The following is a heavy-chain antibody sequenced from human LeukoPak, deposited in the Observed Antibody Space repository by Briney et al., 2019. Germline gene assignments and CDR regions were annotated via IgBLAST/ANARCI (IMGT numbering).Heavy chain of an antibody. CDR2: ISYDGSNK. Sequence: GGSLRLSCAASGFTFSSYGMHWVRQAPGKGLEWVAVISYDGSNKYYADSVKGRFTISRDNAKNSLYLQMNSLRDEDTAVYYCARDDPWYYGDYVPFDYWGQGTLVTVSP. CDR1: GFTFSSYG. D-gene: IGHD4-17*01. J-gene: IGHJ4*02. V-gene: IGHV3-30*03. CDR3: ARDDPWYYGDYVPFDY.